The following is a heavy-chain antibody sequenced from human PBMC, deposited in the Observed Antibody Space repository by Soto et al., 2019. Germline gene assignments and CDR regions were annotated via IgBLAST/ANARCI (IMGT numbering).Heavy chain of an antibody. D-gene: IGHD4-17*01. CDR2: ISYDGSNK. CDR3: AKRHETTVTTSGMDV. CDR1: GFTFSSYG. Sequence: GGSLRLSCAASGFTFSSYGMHWVRQAPGKGLEWVAVISYDGSNKYYADSVKGRFTISRDNSKNTLYLQMNSLRAEDTAVYYCAKRHETTVTTSGMDVWGQGTTVTVSS. J-gene: IGHJ6*02. V-gene: IGHV3-30*18.